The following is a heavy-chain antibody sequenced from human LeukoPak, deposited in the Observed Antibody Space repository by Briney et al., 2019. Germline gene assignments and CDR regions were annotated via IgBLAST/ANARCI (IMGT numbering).Heavy chain of an antibody. D-gene: IGHD1-26*01. CDR1: GFTFSSYR. J-gene: IGHJ4*02. Sequence: GGSLRLSWAASGFTFSSYRMSWVRQAPGKGLEWVANIKQDGSEKYYVDSVKGRFTISRDNAKNSLYLQMNSLRAEDTAVYYCARDQRSTWLEYWGQGXLVTXSS. V-gene: IGHV3-7*01. CDR3: ARDQRSTWLEY. CDR2: IKQDGSEK.